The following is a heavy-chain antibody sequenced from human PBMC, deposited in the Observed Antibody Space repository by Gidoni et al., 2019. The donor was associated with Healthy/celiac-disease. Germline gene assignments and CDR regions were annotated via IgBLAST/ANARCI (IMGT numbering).Heavy chain of an antibody. Sequence: EVQLVESGGGLVQPGGSLRLYCAASGFTFSSYWMSWVRQAPGKGLEWVANIKQDGSEKYYVDSVKGRFTISRDNAKNSLYLQMNSLRAEDTAVYYCARLVGARSSPFDYWGQGTLVTVSS. CDR3: ARLVGARSSPFDY. CDR2: IKQDGSEK. CDR1: GFTFSSYW. J-gene: IGHJ4*02. V-gene: IGHV3-7*01. D-gene: IGHD1-26*01.